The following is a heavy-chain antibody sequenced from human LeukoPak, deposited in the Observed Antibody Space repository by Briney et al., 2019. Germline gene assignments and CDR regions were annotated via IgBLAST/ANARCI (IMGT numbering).Heavy chain of an antibody. CDR1: GGSFSDYF. CDR2: INDSGRT. D-gene: IGHD2-2*01. Sequence: SESLSLTCAVYGGSFSDYFWGWIRQPPGKGLEWIGEINDSGRTYYNPSLKSRVTISVDTSTNTLSLNERTVPAADTAVYYCARDVVVVPAALHYGMDVWGQGTTVTVSS. CDR3: ARDVVVVPAALHYGMDV. J-gene: IGHJ6*02. V-gene: IGHV4-34*01.